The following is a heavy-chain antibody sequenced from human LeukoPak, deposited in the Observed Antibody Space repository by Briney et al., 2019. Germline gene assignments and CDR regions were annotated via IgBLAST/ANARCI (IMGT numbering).Heavy chain of an antibody. CDR2: ISYDGSNK. D-gene: IGHD3-22*01. J-gene: IGHJ4*02. V-gene: IGHV3-30-3*01. Sequence: GRSLRLSCAASGFTFSSYAMHWVRQAPGKGLEWVAVISYDGSNKYYADSVKGRFTISRDNSKNTLYLQMNSLRSEDTAVYYCARESIDSSGYYFSVQETYYFDYWGQGTLVTVSS. CDR3: ARESIDSSGYYFSVQETYYFDY. CDR1: GFTFSSYA.